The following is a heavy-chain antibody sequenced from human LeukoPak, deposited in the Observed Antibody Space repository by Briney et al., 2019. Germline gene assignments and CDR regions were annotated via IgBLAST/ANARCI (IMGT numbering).Heavy chain of an antibody. V-gene: IGHV1-2*02. CDR3: ARVRPRIDGSGTSYLRLYYFDY. CDR1: GFTFTGYY. J-gene: IGHJ4*02. D-gene: IGHD3-10*01. Sequence: ASVKVSCKASGFTFTGYYMHWLRQAPGQGLEWMGWINPNSGDTKYAQKFQGRVTMTRDTSISTAYMDLSRMTSDDTAVYYCARVRPRIDGSGTSYLRLYYFDYWGQGTLVTVSS. CDR2: INPNSGDT.